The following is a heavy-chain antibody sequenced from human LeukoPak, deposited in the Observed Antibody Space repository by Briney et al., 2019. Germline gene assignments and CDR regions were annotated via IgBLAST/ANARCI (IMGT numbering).Heavy chain of an antibody. V-gene: IGHV4-59*01. CDR1: GGSINNYY. CDR2: IYYSGST. D-gene: IGHD6-13*01. J-gene: IGHJ4*02. Sequence: SETLSLTCTVSGGSINNYYWSWIRQPPGTGLEWIGYIYYSGSTNYNPSLKSRVTIPVDTSKNQFSLKLSSVTAADTAVYYCARDGSSSWYYFDYWGQGTLVTVSS. CDR3: ARDGSSSWYYFDY.